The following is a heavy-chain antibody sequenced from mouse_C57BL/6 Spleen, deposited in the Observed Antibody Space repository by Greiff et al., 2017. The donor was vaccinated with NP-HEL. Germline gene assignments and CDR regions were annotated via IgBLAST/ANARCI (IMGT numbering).Heavy chain of an antibody. CDR3: AREEFYYGSSLAWFAY. CDR1: GYSITSGYY. V-gene: IGHV3-6*01. J-gene: IGHJ3*01. D-gene: IGHD1-1*01. Sequence: VQLKESGPGLVKPSQSLSLTCSVTGYSITSGYYWNWIRQFPGNKLEWMGYISYDGSNNYNPSLKNRIAITRDTSKNQFFLKLNSVTTEDTATYYCAREEFYYGSSLAWFAYWGQGTLVTVSA. CDR2: ISYDGSN.